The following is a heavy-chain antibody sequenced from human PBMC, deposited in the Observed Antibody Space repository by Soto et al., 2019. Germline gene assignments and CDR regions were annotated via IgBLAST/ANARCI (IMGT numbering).Heavy chain of an antibody. Sequence: QVQLVESGGGVVQPGRSLRLSCAASGFTFSSYAMHWVRQAPGKGLEWVAVISYDGSNKYYADSVKGRFTISRYNSENTMYLQMNSLRAEDTAVYYCARWGQYCSGGSCYHTYYYYGMDVWGQGTTVTVSS. CDR3: ARWGQYCSGGSCYHTYYYYGMDV. J-gene: IGHJ6*02. CDR1: GFTFSSYA. V-gene: IGHV3-30-3*01. D-gene: IGHD2-15*01. CDR2: ISYDGSNK.